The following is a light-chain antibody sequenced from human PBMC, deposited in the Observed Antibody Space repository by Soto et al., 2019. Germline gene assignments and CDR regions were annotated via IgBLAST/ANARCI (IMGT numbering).Light chain of an antibody. Sequence: EIVLTQSPGTLSLSPGERATLSCRASQSVSSNLAWYQQKPGQAPRLLIYGASTRATGIPARCSGSGSGTEFTLTISSLQSEDVAVYYCQQYNNWPETFSQGTKVDIK. V-gene: IGKV3-15*01. CDR2: GAS. J-gene: IGKJ1*01. CDR3: QQYNNWPET. CDR1: QSVSSN.